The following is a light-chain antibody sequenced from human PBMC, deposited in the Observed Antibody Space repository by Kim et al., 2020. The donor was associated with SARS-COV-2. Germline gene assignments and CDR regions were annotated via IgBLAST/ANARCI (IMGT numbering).Light chain of an antibody. CDR3: GAWDSSLSAGV. CDR1: NANIGNNY. CDR2: DDH. V-gene: IGLV1-51*01. J-gene: IGLJ3*02. Sequence: GQKVTIAWSGSNANIGNNYVAWYQQLPGTAPKLLIYDDHKRPSGIPDRFSGSKSGTSATLGITGLQTGDEADYYCGAWDSSLSAGVFGGGTQLTVL.